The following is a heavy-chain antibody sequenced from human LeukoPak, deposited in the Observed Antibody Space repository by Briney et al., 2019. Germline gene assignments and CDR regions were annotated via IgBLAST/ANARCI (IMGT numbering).Heavy chain of an antibody. CDR1: GGTFSSYA. J-gene: IGHJ6*03. CDR2: IIPIFGTA. CDR3: ARRAYYYYYMDV. Sequence: GASVKVSCKASGGTFSSYAISWVRQAAGQGHEWMGGIIPIFGTANYAQKFQGRVTITADESTSTAYMELSSLRSEDTAVYYCARRAYYYYYMDVWGKGTTVTISS. V-gene: IGHV1-69*13.